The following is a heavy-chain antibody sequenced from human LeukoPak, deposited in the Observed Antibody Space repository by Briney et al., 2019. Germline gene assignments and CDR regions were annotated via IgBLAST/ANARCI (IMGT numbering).Heavy chain of an antibody. CDR2: FDPEDGET. CDR1: GYTLTELS. J-gene: IGHJ4*02. Sequence: ASVKVSCKVSGYTLTELSMHWVRQAPGKGLEWMGGFDPEDGETIYAQKFQGRVTMTEDTSTDTAYMELSSPRSEDTAVYYCATGISYYDSSGYKDYWGQGTLVTVSS. D-gene: IGHD3-22*01. V-gene: IGHV1-24*01. CDR3: ATGISYYDSSGYKDY.